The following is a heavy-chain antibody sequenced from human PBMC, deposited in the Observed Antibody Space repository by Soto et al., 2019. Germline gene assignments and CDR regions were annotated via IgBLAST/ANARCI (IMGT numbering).Heavy chain of an antibody. CDR1: GFTFSSYD. CDR2: IGTAGDT. D-gene: IGHD1-26*01. Sequence: EVQLVESGGGLVQPGGSLRLSCAASGFTFSSYDMHWVRQATGKGLEWVSAIGTAGDTYYPGSVKGRFTISRENAKNSLYLQMNSLRAEDPAVYYCARDPGSGSASGYFDFWGQGTLVTVSS. J-gene: IGHJ4*02. V-gene: IGHV3-13*01. CDR3: ARDPGSGSASGYFDF.